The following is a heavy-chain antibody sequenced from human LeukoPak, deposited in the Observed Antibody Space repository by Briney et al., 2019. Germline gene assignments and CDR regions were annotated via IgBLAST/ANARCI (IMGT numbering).Heavy chain of an antibody. J-gene: IGHJ4*02. CDR3: ARVGSGSFDY. D-gene: IGHD6-19*01. CDR2: SYYSGST. CDR1: GGSISTYY. Sequence: SETLSLTCTVSGGSISTYYWSCIRQPPGKGLEWIGYSYYSGSTNCNPSLKGRVTISVDSSKNQFSLKLSSLTAADTAVYYCARVGSGSFDYWGQGTLVTVSS. V-gene: IGHV4-59*01.